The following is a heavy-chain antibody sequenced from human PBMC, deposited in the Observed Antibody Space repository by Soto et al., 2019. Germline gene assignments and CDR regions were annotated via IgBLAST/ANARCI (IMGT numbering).Heavy chain of an antibody. D-gene: IGHD6-19*01. CDR3: ARDSVAVAGSFDY. Sequence: SETLSLTCTVSGGSISSGDYYWSWIRQPPGKGLEWIGYIYYSGSTYYNPSLKSRVTISVDTSKNQFSLKLSSVTAADTAVYYCARDSVAVAGSFDYWGQGIQVTVS. CDR2: IYYSGST. J-gene: IGHJ4*02. CDR1: GGSISSGDYY. V-gene: IGHV4-30-4*01.